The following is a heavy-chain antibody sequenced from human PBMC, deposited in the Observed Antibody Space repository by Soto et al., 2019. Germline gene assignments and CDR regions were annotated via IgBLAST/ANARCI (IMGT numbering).Heavy chain of an antibody. V-gene: IGHV4-31*03. D-gene: IGHD6-13*01. CDR1: GGSFSSGGYY. Sequence: SETLSLTCSVSGGSFSSGGYYWSWIRQHPGKGLEWVGYISYSGSASYNPSLKSRISISVDTSKNQFFLELSSVTAADTAVYYCARLAAEARGEAFDIWGQGTMVTVSS. CDR2: ISYSGSA. CDR3: ARLAAEARGEAFDI. J-gene: IGHJ3*02.